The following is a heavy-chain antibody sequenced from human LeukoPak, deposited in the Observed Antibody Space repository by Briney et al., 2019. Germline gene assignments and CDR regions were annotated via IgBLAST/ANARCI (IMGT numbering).Heavy chain of an antibody. V-gene: IGHV3-15*07. CDR3: TRGHYGP. J-gene: IGHJ5*02. CDR1: GFIFNSAW. Sequence: GGSLTLSCAVSGFIFNSAWMNWARQAPGKGLEWVGRISDTGTTEYAAPVKGRFTVSRESKNTLYLQMNSLKAEDTAVYHCTRGHYGPWGQGTLVTVSS. D-gene: IGHD3-10*01. CDR2: ISDTGTT.